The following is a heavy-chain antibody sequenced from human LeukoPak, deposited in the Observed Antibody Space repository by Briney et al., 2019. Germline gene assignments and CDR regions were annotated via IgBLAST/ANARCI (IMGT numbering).Heavy chain of an antibody. Sequence: ASVTVSCKASGYTFTSYAMHWVRQAPGQRLEWMGWINAGNGNTKYSQKFQGRVTITRDTSASTAYMELSSLRSEDTAVYYCARISSSWYYFDYWGQGTLVTVSS. CDR1: GYTFTSYA. J-gene: IGHJ4*02. CDR3: ARISSSWYYFDY. CDR2: INAGNGNT. V-gene: IGHV1-3*01. D-gene: IGHD6-13*01.